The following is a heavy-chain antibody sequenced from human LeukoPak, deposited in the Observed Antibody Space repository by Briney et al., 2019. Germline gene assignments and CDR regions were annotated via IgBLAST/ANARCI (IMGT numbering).Heavy chain of an antibody. CDR2: IIPIFGTA. D-gene: IGHD3-22*01. J-gene: IGHJ4*02. Sequence: GASVKVSCKASGGTFSSYAISWVRQAPGQGLEWMGGIIPIFGTANYAQKFQGRVTITADESTSTAYMELRSLRSDDTAVYYCAKDGLPDYYDSSEGGGSPYYLDYWGQGTLVTVSS. CDR1: GGTFSSYA. V-gene: IGHV1-69*13. CDR3: AKDGLPDYYDSSEGGGSPYYLDY.